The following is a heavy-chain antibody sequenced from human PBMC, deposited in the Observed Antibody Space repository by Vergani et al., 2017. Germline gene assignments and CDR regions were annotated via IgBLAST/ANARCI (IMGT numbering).Heavy chain of an antibody. CDR3: ASRAGYSYGAERDY. D-gene: IGHD5-18*01. CDR2: SIPILGRA. CDR1: GGTFSSYA. V-gene: IGHV1-69*04. Sequence: QVQLVQSGAEVKKPGASVKVSCKASGGTFSSYAISWVRQAPGQGLEWMGRSIPILGRANYAQKFQGIVTITADKSTSTAYMELGSLRSEDTAVYYCASRAGYSYGAERDYWGQGTLVTVTA. J-gene: IGHJ4*02.